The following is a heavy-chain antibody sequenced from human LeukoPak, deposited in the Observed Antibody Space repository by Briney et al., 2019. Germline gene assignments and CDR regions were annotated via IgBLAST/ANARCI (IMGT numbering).Heavy chain of an antibody. Sequence: PGGSLRLSCEASGFTFDDYTMYWVRQAPGKGLEWVSNINWNSGTIAYADSVKGRFTISRDNAKNSLYLQMNSLRAEDTAVYYCARGGSDDFWSGYYPLYYFDYWGQGTLVTVSS. V-gene: IGHV3-9*01. J-gene: IGHJ4*02. CDR1: GFTFDDYT. CDR3: ARGGSDDFWSGYYPLYYFDY. D-gene: IGHD3-3*01. CDR2: INWNSGTI.